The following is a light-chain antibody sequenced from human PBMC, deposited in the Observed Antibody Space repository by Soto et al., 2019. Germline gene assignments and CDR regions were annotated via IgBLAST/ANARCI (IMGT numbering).Light chain of an antibody. CDR2: EVT. J-gene: IGLJ2*01. Sequence: QSALTQPASVSGSPGQSISISCTGTSGDVGGYDYVSWYRQYPGQAPKLIIFEVTKRPSGVSNRFSGSKSGFTASLTISDLQPGDEADYYCSSYKTSTTVDVVFAGGTKVTVL. CDR3: SSYKTSTTVDVV. V-gene: IGLV2-14*01. CDR1: SGDVGGYDY.